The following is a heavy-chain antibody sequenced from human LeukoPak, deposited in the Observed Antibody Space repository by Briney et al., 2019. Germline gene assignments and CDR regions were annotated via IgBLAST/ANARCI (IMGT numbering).Heavy chain of an antibody. J-gene: IGHJ5*02. Sequence: SETLSLTCSVSGGSFSSGGYYWSWIRQSPGKGLEWIGYLHYSGSTYYNPSLRSRLTFSVDTSKNQFSLDLSSVTAADTAVYYCARAFYSFWFDPWGQGTLVTVSS. CDR1: GGSFSSGGYY. V-gene: IGHV4-31*03. CDR3: ARAFYSFWFDP. CDR2: LHYSGST. D-gene: IGHD2-15*01.